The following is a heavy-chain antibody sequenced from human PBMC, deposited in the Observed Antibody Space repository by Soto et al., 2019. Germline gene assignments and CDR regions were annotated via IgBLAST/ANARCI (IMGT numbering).Heavy chain of an antibody. CDR2: IDWDDDK. D-gene: IGHD3-22*01. Sequence: WIRQPPGKALEWLALIDWDDDKYYSTSLKTRLTISKGTSKNQVVLTMTNMDPVDTATYYCARHNMIDAFDIWGQGTMVTVS. V-gene: IGHV2-70*01. J-gene: IGHJ3*02. CDR3: ARHNMIDAFDI.